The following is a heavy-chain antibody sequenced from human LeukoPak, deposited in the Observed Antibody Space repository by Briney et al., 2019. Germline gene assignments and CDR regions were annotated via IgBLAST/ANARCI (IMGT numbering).Heavy chain of an antibody. Sequence: PSETLSLTCNVSGGYISSSSYFWGWIRQPPGKNLEWIGSVFRDGRTYYNPSLKGRATLSMDTSKNQFSLRLTSVAAADTAVYYCARHLILASYDKNFSFDYWGHGSLVTVFS. CDR3: ARHLILASYDKNFSFDY. J-gene: IGHJ4*01. D-gene: IGHD3-22*01. CDR2: VFRDGRT. CDR1: GGYISSSSYF. V-gene: IGHV4-39*01.